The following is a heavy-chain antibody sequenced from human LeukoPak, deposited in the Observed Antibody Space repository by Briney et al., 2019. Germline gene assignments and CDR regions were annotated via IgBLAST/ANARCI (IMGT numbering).Heavy chain of an antibody. J-gene: IGHJ4*02. CDR2: ISGSGGST. CDR3: AKTWTSIIVATKTFDY. Sequence: GGSLRLSCAASGFTFSSYAMSWVRQAPGKGLEWVSAISGSGGSTYYADSVKGRFTISRDNSKNTLYLQMNSLRAEDTAVYYCAKTWTSIIVATKTFDYWGQGTLVTVSS. V-gene: IGHV3-23*01. D-gene: IGHD5-12*01. CDR1: GFTFSSYA.